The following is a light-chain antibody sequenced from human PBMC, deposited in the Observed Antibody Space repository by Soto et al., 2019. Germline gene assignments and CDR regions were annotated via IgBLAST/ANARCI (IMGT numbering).Light chain of an antibody. CDR3: QQYDNWPWT. V-gene: IGKV3-15*01. Sequence: KLLTQSPGTLSLSPGERATLFCRASQSLSSSLAWYQQKSGQAPRLIIYGTSRRATGVPVRFSGSGSGTDFTLTISSLQSEEFGVYSCQQYDNWPWTFGQGTKVEMK. CDR2: GTS. CDR1: QSLSSS. J-gene: IGKJ1*01.